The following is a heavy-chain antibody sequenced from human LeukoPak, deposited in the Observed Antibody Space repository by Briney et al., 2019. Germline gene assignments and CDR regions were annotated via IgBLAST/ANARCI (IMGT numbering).Heavy chain of an antibody. D-gene: IGHD3-3*01. J-gene: IGHJ4*02. Sequence: SETLSLTCAVYGGSFSGYYWSWIRQPPGKGLEWIGEINHSGSTYYNPSLKSRVTISVDTSKNQFSLKLSSVTAADTAVYYCARHVPYYDFWSGYLGYWGQGTLVTVSS. CDR3: ARHVPYYDFWSGYLGY. CDR1: GGSFSGYY. V-gene: IGHV4-34*01. CDR2: INHSGST.